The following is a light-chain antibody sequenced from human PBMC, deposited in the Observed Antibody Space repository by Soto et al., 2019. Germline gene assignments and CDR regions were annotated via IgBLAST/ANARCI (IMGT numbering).Light chain of an antibody. CDR2: ENN. CDR3: GTWDSILIAGPYV. J-gene: IGLJ1*01. CDR1: NSNIGNNY. Sequence: QSVLTQPPSVSVAPGQKVTISCSGSNSNIGNNYVSWYQQLPGAAPKLLIYENNKRPSGIPDRFSGSKSGTSATLGITGLQTGDEADYYCGTWDSILIAGPYVFGTGTKLTVL. V-gene: IGLV1-51*02.